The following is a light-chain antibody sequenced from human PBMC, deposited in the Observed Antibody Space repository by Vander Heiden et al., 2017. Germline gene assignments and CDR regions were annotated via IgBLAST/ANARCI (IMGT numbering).Light chain of an antibody. CDR3: QQRSNWPTFT. Sequence: EIVLTQSPATLSLSPGERATLSCRASQSISSYLAWYQQKPGQPPRLLIYDASNRATGIPARFSGSGYGTDFTLTISSLQPEDFAVYYCQQRSNWPTFTFGPGTKVDIK. J-gene: IGKJ3*01. CDR2: DAS. V-gene: IGKV3-11*01. CDR1: QSISSY.